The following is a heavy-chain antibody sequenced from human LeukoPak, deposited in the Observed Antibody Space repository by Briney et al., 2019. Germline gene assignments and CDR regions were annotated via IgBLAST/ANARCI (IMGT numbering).Heavy chain of an antibody. CDR2: ISSSSSSI. V-gene: IGHV3-21*01. D-gene: IGHD3-10*01. CDR3: ARDRGYYDSGRYVPLDY. Sequence: PGGSLRLSCAASGFTLISYSMNWVRQAPGKGLEWVSSISSSSSSIYYADSVKGRFTISRDNAKNSLYLQMNSLRAEDTAMYYCARDRGYYDSGRYVPLDYWGQGTLVTVSS. J-gene: IGHJ4*02. CDR1: GFTLISYS.